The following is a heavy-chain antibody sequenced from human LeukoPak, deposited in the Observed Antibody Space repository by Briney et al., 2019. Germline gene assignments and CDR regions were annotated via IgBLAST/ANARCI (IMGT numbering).Heavy chain of an antibody. CDR3: ARGHDYYSEYFQH. D-gene: IGHD1-26*01. CDR1: GASIDFESYY. J-gene: IGHJ1*01. Sequence: PSQTLSLTCTVSGASIDFESYYWSWVRQSAGKGLEWIGRIDHGGVTNYNPSLQSRVTISLDTSQKQFSLKLNSVTAADTAVYYCARGHDYYSEYFQHWGQGTVVSVSS. CDR2: IDHGGVT. V-gene: IGHV4-61*02.